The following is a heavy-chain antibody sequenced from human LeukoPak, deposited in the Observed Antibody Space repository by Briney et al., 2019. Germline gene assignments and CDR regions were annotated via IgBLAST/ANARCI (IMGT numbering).Heavy chain of an antibody. CDR2: ISGSGGNT. Sequence: GGSLRLSCAASGFRFSDFTMTWVRQAPGKGLEWVSAISGSGGNTYYVDSVKGRFTISRDNSKNTLYLQMNSLRAEDTAVYYCAKVRSGSYWTDAFDIWGQGTLVTVSS. J-gene: IGHJ3*02. CDR3: AKVRSGSYWTDAFDI. V-gene: IGHV3-23*01. CDR1: GFRFSDFT. D-gene: IGHD1-26*01.